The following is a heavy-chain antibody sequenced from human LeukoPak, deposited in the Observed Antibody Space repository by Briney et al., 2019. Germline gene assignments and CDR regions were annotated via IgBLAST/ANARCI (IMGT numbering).Heavy chain of an antibody. J-gene: IGHJ4*02. V-gene: IGHV4-39*01. CDR2: IYYSGST. D-gene: IGHD1-26*01. CDR1: GGSISSSSYY. CDR3: ARGQRIVGATRLSYFDY. Sequence: PSETLSLTCTVSGGSISSSSYYWGRIRQPPGKGLEWIGSIYYSGSTYYNPSLKSRVTISVDTSKNQFSLKLSSVTAADTAVYYCARGQRIVGATRLSYFDYWGQGTLVTLSS.